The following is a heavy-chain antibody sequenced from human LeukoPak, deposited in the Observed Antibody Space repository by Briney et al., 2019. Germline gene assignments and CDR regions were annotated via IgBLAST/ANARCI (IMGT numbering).Heavy chain of an antibody. Sequence: RSGGSLRLSCAASGFTFSSYEMNWVRQAPGKGLEWVSYISSSGSTIYYADSVKGRFTISRDNAKNSLYLQMSSLRAEDTAVYYCARDSPGQLLPDYWGQGTLVTVSS. CDR3: ARDSPGQLLPDY. V-gene: IGHV3-48*03. J-gene: IGHJ4*02. CDR2: ISSSGSTI. CDR1: GFTFSSYE. D-gene: IGHD1-26*01.